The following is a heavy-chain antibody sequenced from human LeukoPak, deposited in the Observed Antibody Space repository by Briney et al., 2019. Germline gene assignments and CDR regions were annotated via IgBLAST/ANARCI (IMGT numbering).Heavy chain of an antibody. CDR2: ISMSRSYI. V-gene: IGHV3-21*01. D-gene: IGHD6-19*01. J-gene: IGHJ4*02. CDR3: ARRGLYRSRWYFDY. Sequence: GGCLRLSCAASGFTFISYTMNWVRQAPGKGREWVSSISMSRSYIYYADSGKGRFTIARDNPKNSLYLQMNSLSAEATAVYYCARRGLYRSRWYFDYWGQGTLVTVSS. CDR1: GFTFISYT.